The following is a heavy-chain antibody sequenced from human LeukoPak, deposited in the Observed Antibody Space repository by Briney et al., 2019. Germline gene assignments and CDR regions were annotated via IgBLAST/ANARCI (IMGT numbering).Heavy chain of an antibody. Sequence: SETLSLTCTVSGGSISSYYWSWIRQPAGKGLEWIGRIYTSGSTNYNPSLKSRVTMSVDTSKNQFSLRLSSVTAADTAIYYCAREEYYRGGTFNWFDPWGQGTHVTVAS. CDR1: GGSISSYY. CDR2: IYTSGST. V-gene: IGHV4-4*07. J-gene: IGHJ5*02. D-gene: IGHD3-16*01. CDR3: AREEYYRGGTFNWFDP.